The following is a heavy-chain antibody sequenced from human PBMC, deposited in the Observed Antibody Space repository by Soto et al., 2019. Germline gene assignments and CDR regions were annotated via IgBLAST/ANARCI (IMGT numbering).Heavy chain of an antibody. V-gene: IGHV3-74*01. D-gene: IGHD3-10*01. J-gene: IGHJ4*02. CDR1: VFTFSSYW. Sequence: GGSLRLSCAASVFTFSSYWMHCFRQSQGKVLMWVSRINSGGGTTTYADSVKGRFTISRDNARNTLYLQMNGLRAEDTALYYCARWFTYGNFDYFEYWGQGTQVTVSS. CDR3: ARWFTYGNFDYFEY. CDR2: INSGGGTT.